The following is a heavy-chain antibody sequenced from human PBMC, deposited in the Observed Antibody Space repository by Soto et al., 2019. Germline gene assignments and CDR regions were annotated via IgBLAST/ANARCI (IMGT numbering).Heavy chain of an antibody. CDR1: GGSISSGGYP. J-gene: IGHJ4*02. V-gene: IGHV4-30-2*01. CDR2: IYHSGST. D-gene: IGHD3-22*01. CDR3: ARGGVDYYDSSGYYFSPYYFDY. Sequence: SETLSLTCAVSGGSISSGGYPWSWIRQPPGKGLEWIGYIYHSGSTYYNPSLKSRVTISVDRSKNQFSLKLSSVTAADTAVYYCARGGVDYYDSSGYYFSPYYFDYWCQGTLVTVSS.